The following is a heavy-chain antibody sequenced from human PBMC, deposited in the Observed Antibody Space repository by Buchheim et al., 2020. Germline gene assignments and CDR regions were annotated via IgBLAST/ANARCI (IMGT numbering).Heavy chain of an antibody. D-gene: IGHD3-10*01. CDR3: ARDEGPYITMVQGVPLY. V-gene: IGHV3-7*01. CDR2: IKQDGSEK. J-gene: IGHJ4*02. Sequence: VQLVESGGGVVQPGRSLRLSCAASGFTFSSYWMSWVRQAPGKGLEWVANIKQDGSEKYYVDSVKGRFTISRDNAKNSLYLQMNSLRAEDTAVYYCARDEGPYITMVQGVPLYWGQGTL. CDR1: GFTFSSYW.